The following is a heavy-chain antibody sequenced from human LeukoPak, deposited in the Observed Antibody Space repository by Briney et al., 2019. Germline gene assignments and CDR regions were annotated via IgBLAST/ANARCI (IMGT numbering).Heavy chain of an antibody. V-gene: IGHV3-23*01. Sequence: GGSLRLSCVASGFSFSTYAMSWVRQAPGKGLEWVSAITGSGGNTYYAASVKGRFTISRDNSKNTLYLQMNSLRAEDTAVYYCAKDLVTGGSYPDYWGQGTLVTVSS. CDR2: ITGSGGNT. J-gene: IGHJ4*02. CDR3: AKDLVTGGSYPDY. CDR1: GFSFSTYA. D-gene: IGHD1-26*01.